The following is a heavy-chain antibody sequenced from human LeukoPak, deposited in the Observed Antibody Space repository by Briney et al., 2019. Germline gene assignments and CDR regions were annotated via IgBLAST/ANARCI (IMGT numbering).Heavy chain of an antibody. CDR3: ARAPRRSLTPRLDY. Sequence: GGSLRLSCAASGSTFSSYSMNWVRQAPGKGLEWVSSISSSSSYIYYADSVKGRFTISRDNAKNSLYLQMNSLRAEDTAVYYCARAPRRSLTPRLDYWGQGTLVTVSS. CDR1: GSTFSSYS. CDR2: ISSSSSYI. J-gene: IGHJ4*02. V-gene: IGHV3-21*01.